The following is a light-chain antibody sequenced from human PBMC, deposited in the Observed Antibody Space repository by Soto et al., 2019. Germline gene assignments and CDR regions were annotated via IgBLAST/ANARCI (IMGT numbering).Light chain of an antibody. CDR1: QGISSW. CDR3: QQARSFPRT. CDR2: AAS. Sequence: DIQMTQSPSSVSASVGDRVTITCRASQGISSWLAWYQQKPGKAPKLLMYAASSLQSGVPPRSNGTGSRTDFTLTIRSLQPEDFASYSCQQARSFPRTFGQGAKVEIK. J-gene: IGKJ1*01. V-gene: IGKV1-12*01.